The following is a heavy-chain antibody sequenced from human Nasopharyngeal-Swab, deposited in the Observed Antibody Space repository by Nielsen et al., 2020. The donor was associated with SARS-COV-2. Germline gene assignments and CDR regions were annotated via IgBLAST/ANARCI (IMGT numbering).Heavy chain of an antibody. CDR2: ISSSGSTI. V-gene: IGHV3-11*04. CDR3: ARTPRGDYYFDY. D-gene: IGHD3-10*01. Sequence: GESLKISCAASGFTFSDYYMSWIRQAPGKGLEWVLYISSSGSTIYYADSVKGRFTISRDNAKNSLYLQMNSLRAEDTAVYYCARTPRGDYYFDYWGQGTLVTVSS. CDR1: GFTFSDYY. J-gene: IGHJ4*02.